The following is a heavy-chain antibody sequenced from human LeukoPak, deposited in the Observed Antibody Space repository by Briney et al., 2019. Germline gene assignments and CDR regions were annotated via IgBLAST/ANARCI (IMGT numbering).Heavy chain of an antibody. CDR3: ARDGGDGSGYYYYDY. V-gene: IGHV1-46*04. D-gene: IGHD3-22*01. Sequence: GASVKVSCKASGYTFTTSHMHWVRQAPGRGLEWMGIIIPSGGSTSYAQKLQGRVTMTSDTSTSTAYMELSSLKSEDTAVYYCARDGGDGSGYYYYDYWGQGTLVTVSS. CDR1: GYTFTTSH. J-gene: IGHJ4*02. CDR2: IIPSGGST.